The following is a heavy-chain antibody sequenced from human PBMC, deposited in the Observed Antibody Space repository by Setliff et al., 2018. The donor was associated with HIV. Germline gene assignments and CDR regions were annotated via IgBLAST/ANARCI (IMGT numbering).Heavy chain of an antibody. CDR2: IYYNGNT. V-gene: IGHV4-59*12. J-gene: IGHJ4*02. CDR1: GGSISGYY. Sequence: SETLSLTCTVSGGSISGYYWSWIRQPPGKGLEWTGYIYYNGNTNYNPSLKSRVTISVVTSKSHFSLKMTSVTAADTAIYYCARGALSLTMTKLLSFFDSWGQGTLVTVSS. D-gene: IGHD3-22*01. CDR3: ARGALSLTMTKLLSFFDS.